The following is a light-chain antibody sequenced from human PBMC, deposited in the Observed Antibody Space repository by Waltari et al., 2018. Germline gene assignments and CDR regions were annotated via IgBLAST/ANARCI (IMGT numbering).Light chain of an antibody. Sequence: SYVLTQPPSVSVAPGKTARVTCGGDNIEAKSVHWYQQKAGQAPVLVVFSENDQPSGIPERCSGSISGNTATLTISRVEVGDEADYYCQVWDNSRDQVVFGGGTKLAVL. CDR3: QVWDNSRDQVV. J-gene: IGLJ3*02. CDR2: SEN. V-gene: IGLV3-21*04. CDR1: NIEAKS.